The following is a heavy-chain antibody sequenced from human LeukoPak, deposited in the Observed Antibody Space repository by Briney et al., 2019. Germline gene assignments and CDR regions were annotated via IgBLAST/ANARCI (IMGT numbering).Heavy chain of an antibody. Sequence: ASVKVSCKASGYTFTSYDINWVRQATGQGLEWMGWMNPNSGNTGYAQKFQGRVTMTRNTSISTAYMELSSLRSEDTAVYYCARGRRYDYIWGSYRWIDYWGQGTLVTVSS. D-gene: IGHD3-16*02. CDR3: ARGRRYDYIWGSYRWIDY. CDR1: GYTFTSYD. CDR2: MNPNSGNT. J-gene: IGHJ4*02. V-gene: IGHV1-8*01.